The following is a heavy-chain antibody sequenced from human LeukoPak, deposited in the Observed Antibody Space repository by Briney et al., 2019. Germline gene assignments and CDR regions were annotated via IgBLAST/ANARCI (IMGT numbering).Heavy chain of an antibody. CDR2: IIPIFGTA. CDR1: GGTFSSYA. V-gene: IGHV1-69*13. CDR3: ARGGPHDYGET. J-gene: IGHJ4*02. Sequence: VASVKVSCKASGGTFSSYAISWVRQAPGQGLEWMGGIIPIFGTANYAQKFQGRVTITADESTSTAYMELSSLRSEDTAVYYCARGGPHDYGETWGQGTLVTVSS. D-gene: IGHD4-17*01.